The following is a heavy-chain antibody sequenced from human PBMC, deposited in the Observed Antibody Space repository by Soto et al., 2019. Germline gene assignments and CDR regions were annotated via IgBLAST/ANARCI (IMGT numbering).Heavy chain of an antibody. D-gene: IGHD2-15*01. CDR3: ARGYCSGSSCFYYYGMDV. Sequence: QVQLQQSGPGLVKPSQTLSLTCAISGDSVSSNSAAWNWIRQSPSRGLEWLGRTYYRSKWYNDYAVSVKSRITFMPDTSTNQLSLQLNSVTPEDTAVYYCARGYCSGSSCFYYYGMDVWGQGTTVTVSS. V-gene: IGHV6-1*01. CDR2: TYYRSKWYN. J-gene: IGHJ6*02. CDR1: GDSVSSNSAA.